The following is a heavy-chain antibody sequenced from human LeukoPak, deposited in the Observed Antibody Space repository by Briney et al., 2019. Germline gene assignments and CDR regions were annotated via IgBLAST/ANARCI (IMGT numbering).Heavy chain of an antibody. CDR2: IKRKTDGGTT. Sequence: GGSLRLSCAASGFTFSNAWMSWVRQAPGKGLEWVGRIKRKTDGGTTDYAAPVKGRFTISRDDSKNTLYLQMNSLKTEDTAVYYCTTVDDFWSGYWGYYYYYMDVWGKGTTVTVSS. D-gene: IGHD3-3*01. CDR1: GFTFSNAW. V-gene: IGHV3-15*01. CDR3: TTVDDFWSGYWGYYYYYMDV. J-gene: IGHJ6*03.